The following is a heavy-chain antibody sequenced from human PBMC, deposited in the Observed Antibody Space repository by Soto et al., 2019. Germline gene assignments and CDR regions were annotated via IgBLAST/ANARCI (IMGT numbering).Heavy chain of an antibody. D-gene: IGHD4-4*01. V-gene: IGHV1-69*01. CDR1: GGTFSTYG. Sequence: QVKLVQSGAEVKKPGSSVKVSCKASGGTFSTYGVNWVRQAPGQGLEWMGGIIPLFGTTSYAQKLQGRVTITADESSSTAYMELGSLRYEDTAVYYGAQDNPIVTTNYDYHYYGMDVWGQGTTVTVAS. CDR2: IIPLFGTT. CDR3: AQDNPIVTTNYDYHYYGMDV. J-gene: IGHJ6*02.